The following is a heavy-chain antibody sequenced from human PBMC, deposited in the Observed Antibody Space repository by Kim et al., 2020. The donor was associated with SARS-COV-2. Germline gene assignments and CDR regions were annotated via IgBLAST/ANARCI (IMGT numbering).Heavy chain of an antibody. CDR2: AYNGNT. D-gene: IGHD4-4*01. CDR3: ASSDYR. J-gene: IGHJ4*02. V-gene: IGHV1-18*01. Sequence: AYNGNTNYAQKLQGRVTMTTDTATSTAYMELRSLRSDDTAVYYCASSDYRWGQGTLVTVSS.